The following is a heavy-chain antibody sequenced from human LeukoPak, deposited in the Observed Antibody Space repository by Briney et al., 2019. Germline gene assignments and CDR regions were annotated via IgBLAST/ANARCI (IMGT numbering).Heavy chain of an antibody. CDR3: SVWFGEFAH. D-gene: IGHD3-10*01. J-gene: IGHJ4*02. CDR1: GSTFTDYN. CDR2: INPNSGGT. V-gene: IGHV1-2*02. Sequence: ASVKVSCKASGSTFTDYNIHWVRQAPGQGLEWMGWINPNSGGTNYAQRFQGMVTMTRDTSTSTAYMDLGSLKSDDTATYFCSVWFGEFAHWGQGTLVTVSS.